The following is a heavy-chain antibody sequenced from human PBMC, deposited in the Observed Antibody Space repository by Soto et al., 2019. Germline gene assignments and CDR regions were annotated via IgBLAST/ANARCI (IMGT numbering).Heavy chain of an antibody. CDR3: ARTYCAADCPRRDFEY. CDR2: INPSGGRT. CDR1: GYILSSYN. D-gene: IGHD2-21*02. J-gene: IGHJ4*02. V-gene: IGHV1-46*01. Sequence: ASVKVSCKASGYILSSYNMHWVRQAPGQGLEWMGIINPSGGRTSYAQKFQDRVTMTRDTSTSTVYMELSSLRSDDTAVYYCARTYCAADCPRRDFEYWGQGTLVTVSS.